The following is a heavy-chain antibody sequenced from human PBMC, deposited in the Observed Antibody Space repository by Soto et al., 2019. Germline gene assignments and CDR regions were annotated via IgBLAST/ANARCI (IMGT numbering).Heavy chain of an antibody. CDR1: GFTFSSYE. J-gene: IGHJ4*02. V-gene: IGHV3-48*03. CDR3: ARETHFIDY. CDR2: ISSTGTSM. Sequence: VQLEESGGDLVQPGGSLRLSCAASGFTFSSYEMNWVRQAPGKGLEWVSYISSTGTSMDYADSVKGRFTISRDNAKNSLHLQLNSLRDEDTAVYYCARETHFIDYWGQGTLVSVSA.